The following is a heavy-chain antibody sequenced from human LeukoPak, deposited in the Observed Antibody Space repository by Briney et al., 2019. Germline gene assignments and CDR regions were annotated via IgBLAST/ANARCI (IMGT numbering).Heavy chain of an antibody. J-gene: IGHJ4*02. D-gene: IGHD6-19*01. CDR2: IYYSGST. CDR1: GGSISSSSYY. CDR3: ASNRGIAVAGVFDY. Sequence: SETLSLTCTVSGGSISSSSYYWGWIRQPPGKGLEWIGSIYYSGSTYYNPSLKSRVTTSVDTSKNQFSLKLSSVTAADTAVYYCASNRGIAVAGVFDYWGQGTLVTVSS. V-gene: IGHV4-39*01.